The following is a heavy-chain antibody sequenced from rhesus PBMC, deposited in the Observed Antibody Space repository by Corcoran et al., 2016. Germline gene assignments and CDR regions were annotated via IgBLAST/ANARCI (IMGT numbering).Heavy chain of an antibody. CDR2: IRSGGST. V-gene: IGHV4-160*01. CDR3: ARMEYCTGSGCYMGNRTGTFDY. Sequence: QVQLQQWGEGLVKPSETLSLTCAVYGGSISSNYWSWIRQPPGKGLEWIGRIRSGGSTNYNPSLKSRIAISIDTSKNQFSLKLSSVTAADTAVYYCARMEYCTGSGCYMGNRTGTFDYWGQGVLVTVSS. CDR1: GGSISSNY. J-gene: IGHJ4*01. D-gene: IGHD2-21*01.